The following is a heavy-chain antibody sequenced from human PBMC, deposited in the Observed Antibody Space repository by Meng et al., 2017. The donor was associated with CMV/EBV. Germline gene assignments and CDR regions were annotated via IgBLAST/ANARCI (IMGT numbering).Heavy chain of an antibody. CDR3: ARVGGHYDFWSGYAQLGYFDY. J-gene: IGHJ4*02. Sequence: SETLSLTCTVSGGSISSYYWSWIRQPPGKGLEWIGYIYYSGSTNYNPSLKSRVTISVDTSKNQFSLKLSSVTAADTAVYYCARVGGHYDFWSGYAQLGYFDYWGQGILVTVSS. D-gene: IGHD3-3*01. CDR1: GGSISSYY. V-gene: IGHV4-59*01. CDR2: IYYSGST.